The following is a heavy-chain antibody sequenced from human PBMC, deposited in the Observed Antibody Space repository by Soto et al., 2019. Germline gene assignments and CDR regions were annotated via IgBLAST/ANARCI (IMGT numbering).Heavy chain of an antibody. Sequence: SVKVSCKASGFTFTSSAVQWVRQARGQRLEWIGWIVVGSGNTNYAQKFQERVTITRDMSTSTAYMELSSLRSEDTAVYYCAAAGTGNYYGMDVWGQGTTVTVTS. J-gene: IGHJ6*02. D-gene: IGHD3-10*01. CDR1: GFTFTSSA. CDR3: AAAGTGNYYGMDV. CDR2: IVVGSGNT. V-gene: IGHV1-58*01.